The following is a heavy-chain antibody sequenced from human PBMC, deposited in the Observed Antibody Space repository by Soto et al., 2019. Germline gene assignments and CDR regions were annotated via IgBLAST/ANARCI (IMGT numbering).Heavy chain of an antibody. CDR3: ARVVVVAPGSWYFDL. CDR2: IKQDGSEK. J-gene: IGHJ2*01. D-gene: IGHD2-15*01. V-gene: IGHV3-7*01. CDR1: GFIFSSYW. Sequence: GGSLRLSCAASGFIFSSYWMSWVRQAPGKGLEWVANIKQDGSEKYYVDSVKGRFTISRDNAKNSLYLQMNSLRAEDTAVYYCARVVVVAPGSWYFDLWGRGTLVTVSS.